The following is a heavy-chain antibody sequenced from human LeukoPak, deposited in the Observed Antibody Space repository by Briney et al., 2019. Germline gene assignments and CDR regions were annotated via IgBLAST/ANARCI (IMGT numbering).Heavy chain of an antibody. V-gene: IGHV1-8*01. CDR1: GYTFTNYD. D-gene: IGHD2-8*01. CDR3: ARGEKTNHPPGY. J-gene: IGHJ4*02. CDR2: MNPSSGNT. Sequence: ASVKVSCKASGYTFTNYDINWVRQATGQGLEWMAWMNPSSGNTGYAQKFQGRITLTRNTSISTAYMELSSLASADTAVYYCARGEKTNHPPGYWGQGTLVTLSS.